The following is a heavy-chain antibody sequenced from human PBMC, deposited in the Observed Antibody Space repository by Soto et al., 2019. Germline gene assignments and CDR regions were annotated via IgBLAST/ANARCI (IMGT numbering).Heavy chain of an antibody. Sequence: QVQLVQSGAEVKKPGASVKVSCKASGYTFTSYGISWVRQAPGQGLEWMGWISAYNGNTNYVQKLQGRVTMTTDTSPSTAYMELRSLRSDDTAVYYCARGTPFLEWLLGPDYWGQGTLVTVSS. V-gene: IGHV1-18*01. CDR1: GYTFTSYG. CDR2: ISAYNGNT. J-gene: IGHJ4*02. D-gene: IGHD3-3*02. CDR3: ARGTPFLEWLLGPDY.